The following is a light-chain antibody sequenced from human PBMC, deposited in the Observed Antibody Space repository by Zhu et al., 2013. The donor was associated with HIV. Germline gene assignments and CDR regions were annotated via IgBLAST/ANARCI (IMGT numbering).Light chain of an antibody. CDR3: QQSYNTPLFT. CDR2: AAS. J-gene: IGKJ3*01. CDR1: QSISSY. V-gene: IGKV1-39*01. Sequence: DIQMTQSPSSLSASVGDRVTITCRASQSISSYLNWYQQKPGKAPTLLIYAASRLQSGVPSRFSGSGSGTDFTLTISSLQPEDFATYFCQQSYNTPLFTFGPGTKVDIK.